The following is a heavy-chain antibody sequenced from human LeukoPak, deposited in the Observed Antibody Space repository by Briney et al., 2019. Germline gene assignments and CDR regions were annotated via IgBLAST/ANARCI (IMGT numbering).Heavy chain of an antibody. V-gene: IGHV4-39*01. CDR3: ASAHRGDYFDY. CDR1: GGSMSSSSYY. J-gene: IGHJ4*02. D-gene: IGHD5-24*01. CDR2: IYYSGST. Sequence: SETLSLTCTVSGGSMSSSSYYWGWIRQPPGKGLEWIGSIYYSGSTYYNPSLKSRVTISVDTSKNQFSLKLSSVTAADTAVYYCASAHRGDYFDYWGQGTLVTVSS.